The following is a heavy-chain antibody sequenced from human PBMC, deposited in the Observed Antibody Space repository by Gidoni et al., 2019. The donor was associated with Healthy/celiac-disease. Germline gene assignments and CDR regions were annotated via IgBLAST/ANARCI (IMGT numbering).Heavy chain of an antibody. CDR1: GFTFRSYS. Sequence: EVQLVESGGGLVKPGGSLRLSCAASGFTFRSYSMHWVSQAPGKGLEWFSYISRSSSYIYYADSVKGRFTISRDNAKNSLYRQMNNLRAEDTAVYYCARGGVVPAAKRVETTSADAFDIWGQGTMVTVSS. V-gene: IGHV3-21*01. CDR2: ISRSSSYI. CDR3: ARGGVVPAAKRVETTSADAFDI. D-gene: IGHD2-2*01. J-gene: IGHJ3*02.